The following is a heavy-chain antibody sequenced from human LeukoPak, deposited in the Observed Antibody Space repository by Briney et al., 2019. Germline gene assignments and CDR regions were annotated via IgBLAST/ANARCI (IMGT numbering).Heavy chain of an antibody. Sequence: GGSLRLSCEASGFTFSSCCMSWVRQTPGKGLEWVASITSSGTYIYYADSVRGRFTISRDNARNSLSLQMNSLRAEDTAVYYCAKDYSSGWYVPGYWGQGTLVTVSS. D-gene: IGHD6-19*01. CDR1: GFTFSSCC. J-gene: IGHJ4*02. CDR3: AKDYSSGWYVPGY. V-gene: IGHV3-21*01. CDR2: ITSSGTYI.